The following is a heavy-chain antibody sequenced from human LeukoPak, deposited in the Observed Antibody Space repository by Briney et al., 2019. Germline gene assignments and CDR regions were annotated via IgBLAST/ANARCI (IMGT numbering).Heavy chain of an antibody. D-gene: IGHD6-6*01. Sequence: SVKVSCKASGYTFTGYYMHWVRQAPGQGLEWMGGIIPIFGTANYAQKFQGRVTITTDESTSTAYMELSSLRSEDTAVYYCVRGRQFGYSSSEDWGQGTLVTVSS. CDR3: VRGRQFGYSSSED. J-gene: IGHJ4*02. CDR2: IIPIFGTA. V-gene: IGHV1-69*05. CDR1: GYTFTGYY.